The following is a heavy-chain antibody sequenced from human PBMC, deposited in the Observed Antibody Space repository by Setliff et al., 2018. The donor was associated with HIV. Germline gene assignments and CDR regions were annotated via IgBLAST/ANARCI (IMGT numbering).Heavy chain of an antibody. V-gene: IGHV5-51*01. CDR3: ARSPIRYCSSGSCYSGFDQ. CDR2: IYPGDSDI. CDR1: GYSFTSYW. J-gene: IGHJ4*02. Sequence: GESLKISCKGSGYSFTSYWIGWVRQMPGKGLEWMGIIYPGDSDIRYSPSFEGQVTTSADKSISTAYLQWSSLKASDTAIYYCARSPIRYCSSGSCYSGFDQWGQGTPVTVSS. D-gene: IGHD2-15*01.